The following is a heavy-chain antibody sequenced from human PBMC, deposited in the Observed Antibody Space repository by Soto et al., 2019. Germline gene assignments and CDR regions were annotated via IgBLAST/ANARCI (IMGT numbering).Heavy chain of an antibody. CDR3: ARDRPTDYRGYYYYGMDV. J-gene: IGHJ6*02. Sequence: QVQLVESGGGVVQPGRSLRLSCAASGFTFSSYAMHWVRQAPGKGLEWVAVISYDGSNKYYADSVKGRFTISRDNSKNTLYLQMNSLRAEDTAVYYCARDRPTDYRGYYYYGMDVWGQGTTVTVSS. CDR2: ISYDGSNK. D-gene: IGHD3-16*02. V-gene: IGHV3-30-3*01. CDR1: GFTFSSYA.